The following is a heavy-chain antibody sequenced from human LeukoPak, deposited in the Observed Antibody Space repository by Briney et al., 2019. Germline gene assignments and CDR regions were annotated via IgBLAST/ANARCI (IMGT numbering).Heavy chain of an antibody. D-gene: IGHD3-10*01. J-gene: IGHJ6*02. CDR2: INSGSSTM. V-gene: IGHV3-48*02. CDR3: ARVIAVVRGGGLSYYYAMDV. Sequence: GGSLRLSCAASGFTFISYSMTWVRQAPGKGLEWVSYINSGSSTMYYTDSVKGRFTISRDNGKTSLYLQMNSLRDEDTAVYYCARVIAVVRGGGLSYYYAMDVWGQGTTVTVSS. CDR1: GFTFISYS.